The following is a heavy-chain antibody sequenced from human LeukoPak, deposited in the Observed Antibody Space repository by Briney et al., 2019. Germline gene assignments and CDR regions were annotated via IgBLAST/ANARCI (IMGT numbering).Heavy chain of an antibody. D-gene: IGHD3-22*01. Sequence: GASVKVSCKASGYTFTSYDINWVRQATGQGLEWMGWMNPNSGNTGYAQKFQGRVTMTRNTSISTAYMELSSLRSEDTAVYYCARAGGGYSLHSPYYFDYWGQGTLVTVSS. J-gene: IGHJ4*02. CDR1: GYTFTSYD. V-gene: IGHV1-8*01. CDR3: ARAGGGYSLHSPYYFDY. CDR2: MNPNSGNT.